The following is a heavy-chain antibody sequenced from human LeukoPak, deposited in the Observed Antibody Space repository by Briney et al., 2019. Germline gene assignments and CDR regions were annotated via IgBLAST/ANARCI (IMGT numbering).Heavy chain of an antibody. D-gene: IGHD3-10*01. J-gene: IGHJ4*02. V-gene: IGHV3-23*01. Sequence: PGGSLRLSCAASGFTFSSYAVSWVRQAPGKGLEWVSAISGSGGSTYYADSVKGRFTISRDNSKNTLYLQMNSLRAEDTAVYYCAKDRGDYYGSGSYYWYWGQGTLVTVSS. CDR3: AKDRGDYYGSGSYYWY. CDR2: ISGSGGST. CDR1: GFTFSSYA.